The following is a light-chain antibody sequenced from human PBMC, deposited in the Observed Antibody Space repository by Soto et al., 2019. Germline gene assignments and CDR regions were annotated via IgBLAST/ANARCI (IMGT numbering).Light chain of an antibody. CDR1: SSDIGAYNY. CDR2: DVS. V-gene: IGLV2-14*01. Sequence: QSALTQPASVSGSPGQSIAISCTGTSSDIGAYNYVSWYQQHPGKAPKLIIYDVSYRPSGISDRFSGSKSGNTASLTISGLQAEDEADYHCSSYTSIASHVMFGGGTQLTVL. CDR3: SSYTSIASHVM. J-gene: IGLJ3*02.